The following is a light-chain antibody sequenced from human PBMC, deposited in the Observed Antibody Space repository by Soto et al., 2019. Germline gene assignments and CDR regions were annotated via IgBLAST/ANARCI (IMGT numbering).Light chain of an antibody. CDR1: QGISNY. J-gene: IGKJ2*01. CDR2: AAS. CDR3: QQYSSYSLYT. Sequence: DIQMTQSPSSLSASVGDRVTITCRASQGISNYLAWYQQKPGKVPKLLIYAASTLESGVPSRFSGSGSGTQFTLTISSLQPDDFATYFCQQYSSYSLYTFGQGTKLEI. V-gene: IGKV1-16*01.